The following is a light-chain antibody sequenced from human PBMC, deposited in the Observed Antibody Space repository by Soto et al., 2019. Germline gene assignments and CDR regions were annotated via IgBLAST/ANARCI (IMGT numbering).Light chain of an antibody. Sequence: DIQLTQSPSFLSASVGDRVTITCRGSQGISSYLAWYQQKPGKVPEFLIYAVSTLQSGVPSRFSGSGSGTEFSLTISSLQPEDFATYYCQQFKSYPLTFGGGTKVEIK. J-gene: IGKJ4*01. CDR3: QQFKSYPLT. CDR2: AVS. CDR1: QGISSY. V-gene: IGKV1-9*01.